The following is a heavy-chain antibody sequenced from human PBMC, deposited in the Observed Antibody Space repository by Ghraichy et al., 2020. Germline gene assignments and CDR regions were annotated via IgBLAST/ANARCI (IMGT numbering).Heavy chain of an antibody. J-gene: IGHJ4*02. CDR3: ARSPIAAAGTDY. CDR2: INSDGSST. Sequence: GGFLRLSCAASGFTFSSYWMHWVRQAPGKGLVWVSRINSDGSSTSYADSVKGRFTISRDNVKNTLYLQMNSLRAEDTAVYYCARSPIAAAGTDYWGQGTLVTVSS. V-gene: IGHV3-74*01. D-gene: IGHD6-13*01. CDR1: GFTFSSYW.